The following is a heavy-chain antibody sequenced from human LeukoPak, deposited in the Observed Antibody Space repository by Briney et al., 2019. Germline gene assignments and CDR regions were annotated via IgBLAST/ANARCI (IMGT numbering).Heavy chain of an antibody. CDR3: ASYNIKGSSGYFVAFDI. CDR2: IYYSGST. D-gene: IGHD3-22*01. J-gene: IGHJ3*02. CDR1: GGSISSGDYY. V-gene: IGHV4-31*03. Sequence: PSQTLSLTCTVSGGSISSGDYYWSWIRQHPGKGLEWIGYIYYSGSTYYNPSLKSRVTISVDASKNQFSLKLNSVTAADTAVYYCASYNIKGSSGYFVAFDIWGQGTMVTVSS.